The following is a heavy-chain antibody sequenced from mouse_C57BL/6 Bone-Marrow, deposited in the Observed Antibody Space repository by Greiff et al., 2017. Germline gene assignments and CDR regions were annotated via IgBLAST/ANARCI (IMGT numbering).Heavy chain of an antibody. CDR1: GFTFSDYG. D-gene: IGHD2-4*01. CDR2: ISSGSSTI. Sequence: VKLMESGGGLVKPGGSLKLSCAASGFTFSDYGMHWVRQAPEKGLEWVAYISSGSSTIYYADTVKGRFTISRDNAKNNLFLQRTSLSSEATAMYYCARKRLRRTGFAYWGQGTLVTVSA. V-gene: IGHV5-17*01. CDR3: ARKRLRRTGFAY. J-gene: IGHJ3*01.